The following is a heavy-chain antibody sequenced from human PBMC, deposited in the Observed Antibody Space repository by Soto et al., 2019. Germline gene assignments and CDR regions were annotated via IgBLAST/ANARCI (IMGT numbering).Heavy chain of an antibody. D-gene: IGHD3-16*02. CDR1: GGSISSGGYY. Sequence: SETLSLTCTVSGGSISSGGYYLSCIREHPWKGLELIGYIYYSGSTYYNPSLKSRVTISVDTSKNQFSLKLSSVTAADTAVYYCARDGAYDYVWGSYRIDAFDIWGQGTMVTVSS. V-gene: IGHV4-31*03. CDR2: IYYSGST. J-gene: IGHJ3*02. CDR3: ARDGAYDYVWGSYRIDAFDI.